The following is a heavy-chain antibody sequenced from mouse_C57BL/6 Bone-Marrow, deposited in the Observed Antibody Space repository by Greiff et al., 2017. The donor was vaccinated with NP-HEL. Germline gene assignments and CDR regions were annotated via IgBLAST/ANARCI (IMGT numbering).Heavy chain of an antibody. V-gene: IGHV2-9-1*01. CDR1: GFSLTSYA. Sequence: QVQLKESGPGLVAPSQSLSITCTVSGFSLTSYAISWVRQPPGKGLEWLGVIWTGGGTNYNSALKSRLSISKDNSKSQVFLKMNSLQTDDTARYYCARTYYSNYGGFFYAMDYWGQGTSVTVSS. CDR2: IWTGGGT. J-gene: IGHJ4*01. CDR3: ARTYYSNYGGFFYAMDY. D-gene: IGHD2-5*01.